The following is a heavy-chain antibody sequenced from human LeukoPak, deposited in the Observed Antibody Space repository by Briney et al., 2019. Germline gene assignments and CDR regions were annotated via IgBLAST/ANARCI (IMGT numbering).Heavy chain of an antibody. Sequence: PGGSLRLSCAASGFTFSSYGMHWVRQAPGKGLEWVAFIRYDGSNKYYADSVKGRFTISRDNSKNTLYLQMNSLRAEDTAVYYCCSTMVRGVSVGYWGQGTLVTVSS. J-gene: IGHJ4*02. V-gene: IGHV3-30*02. CDR3: CSTMVRGVSVGY. CDR2: IRYDGSNK. CDR1: GFTFSSYG. D-gene: IGHD3-10*01.